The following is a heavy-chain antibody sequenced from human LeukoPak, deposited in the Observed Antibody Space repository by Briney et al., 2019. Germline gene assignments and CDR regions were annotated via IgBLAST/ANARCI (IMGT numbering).Heavy chain of an antibody. CDR1: GGSISTNGYY. Sequence: SETLSLTCTVSGGSISTNGYYWAWIRQPPGQGLEWIGSVSSDGGTSHTSLKSRVTMALDTSNNQFSLRLTSVTAADTAVYYCVRDTSGSSRTEYWGQGTLVTVSS. J-gene: IGHJ4*02. CDR3: VRDTSGSSRTEY. CDR2: VSSDGGT. D-gene: IGHD6-13*01. V-gene: IGHV4-39*07.